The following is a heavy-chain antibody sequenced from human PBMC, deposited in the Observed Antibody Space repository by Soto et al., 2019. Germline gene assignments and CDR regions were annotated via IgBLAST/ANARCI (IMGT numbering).Heavy chain of an antibody. J-gene: IGHJ3*02. CDR2: ISAYNGNT. CDR3: ARIVMGSSGYSAYDAFDI. D-gene: IGHD3-22*01. CDR1: GHTFTSYG. V-gene: IGHV1-18*01. Sequence: ASVKVSCKASGHTFTSYGISRVRQAPGQGLEWMGWISAYNGNTNYAQKLQGRVTMTTDTSTSTAYMELRSLRSDDTAVYYCARIVMGSSGYSAYDAFDIWGQGTMVTVSS.